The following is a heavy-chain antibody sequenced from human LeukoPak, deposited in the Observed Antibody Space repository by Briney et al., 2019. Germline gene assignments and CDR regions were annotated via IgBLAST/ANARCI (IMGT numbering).Heavy chain of an antibody. CDR3: ARGVLGYYGSGRA. Sequence: ASVKVSCKASGYTFTGYYMHWVRQAPGQGLEWMGRINHNSGGTNYAQKFQGRVTMTRDTSISTAYMELSRLRSDDTAVYYCARGVLGYYGSGRAWGQGTLVTVSS. CDR1: GYTFTGYY. V-gene: IGHV1-2*06. D-gene: IGHD3-10*01. J-gene: IGHJ5*02. CDR2: INHNSGGT.